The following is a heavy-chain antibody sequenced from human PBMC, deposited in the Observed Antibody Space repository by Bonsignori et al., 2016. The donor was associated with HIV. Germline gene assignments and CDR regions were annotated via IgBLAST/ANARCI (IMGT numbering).Heavy chain of an antibody. CDR2: IHPGDSDT. V-gene: IGHV5-51*01. J-gene: IGHJ3*02. CDR3: ARGAISPASAIPDAFDI. CDR1: GYSFASDW. Sequence: GESLKISCQGFGYSFASDWIGWVRQMPGKGLQFMGIIHPGDSDTRYSPSFQGQVTISADKSITTAYLQWDSLKASDTAIYYCARGAISPASAIPDAFDIWGQGTMVTV. D-gene: IGHD2-21*01.